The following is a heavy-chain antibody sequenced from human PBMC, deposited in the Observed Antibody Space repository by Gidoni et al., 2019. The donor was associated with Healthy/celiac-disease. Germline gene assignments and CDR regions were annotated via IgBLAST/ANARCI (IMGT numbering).Heavy chain of an antibody. CDR3: ARVLTRLLSGRTYYYYGMDV. J-gene: IGHJ6*02. V-gene: IGHV3-48*03. CDR1: GFTFSSYE. CDR2: ISSSGSTI. D-gene: IGHD3-3*01. Sequence: EVQLVESGGGLVQPGGSLRLSCAASGFTFSSYEMNWVRQAPGKGLEWVSYISSSGSTIYYADSVKGRFTISRDNAKNSLYLQMNSLRAEDTAVYYCARVLTRLLSGRTYYYYGMDVWGQGTTVTVSS.